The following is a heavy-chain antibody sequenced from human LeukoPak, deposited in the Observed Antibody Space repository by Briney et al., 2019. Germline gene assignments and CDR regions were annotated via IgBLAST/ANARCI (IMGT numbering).Heavy chain of an antibody. CDR3: AKVYYGSGSYYDY. CDR1: GFTFSSYA. CDR2: ISGSGGST. V-gene: IGHV3-23*01. Sequence: GGSLRLSCEASGFTFSSYAMSWVRQAPGKGLEWVSAISGSGGSTYYADSVKGRFTISRDNSKNTLYLQMNSLRAEDTAVYYCAKVYYGSGSYYDYWGQGTLVTVSS. D-gene: IGHD3-10*01. J-gene: IGHJ4*02.